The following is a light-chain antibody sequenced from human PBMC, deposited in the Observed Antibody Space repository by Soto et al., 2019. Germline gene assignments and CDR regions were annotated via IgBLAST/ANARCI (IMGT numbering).Light chain of an antibody. J-gene: IGKJ4*01. CDR3: QQYNNWPLLT. Sequence: EIGMTQSPATLSVSPGERATLSCRASHSVSSNLAWYQQKPGQAPRLLIYGASTRATGIPARFSGSGSGTEFTLTISSLQSEDFAVYYCQQYNNWPLLTFGGGTKVDI. V-gene: IGKV3-15*01. CDR2: GAS. CDR1: HSVSSN.